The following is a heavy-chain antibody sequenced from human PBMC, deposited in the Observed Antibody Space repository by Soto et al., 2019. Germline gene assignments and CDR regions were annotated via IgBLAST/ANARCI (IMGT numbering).Heavy chain of an antibody. CDR1: GGTFSSYA. CDR2: IIPIFGTA. D-gene: IGHD4-17*01. Sequence: QVQLVQSGAEVKKPVSSVKVSCKASGGTFSSYAISWVRQAPGQGLEWMGGIIPIFGTANYAQKFQGRVTITADESTRTAYMELSSMRSEDTAVYYCAREWGPVDYGDYVGYYYYYGMDVWGQGTTVTVSS. V-gene: IGHV1-69*01. CDR3: AREWGPVDYGDYVGYYYYYGMDV. J-gene: IGHJ6*02.